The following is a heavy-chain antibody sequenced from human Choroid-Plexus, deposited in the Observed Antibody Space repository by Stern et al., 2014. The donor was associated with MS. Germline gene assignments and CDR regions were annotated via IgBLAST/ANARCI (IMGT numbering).Heavy chain of an antibody. CDR2: VSYDGSKK. D-gene: IGHD2/OR15-2a*01. Sequence: VQLVESGGGVVQPGRPLRLSCVASGFTLGSCAMHWVRQAPGKGLEWVAGVSYDGSKKYYADSVKGRVTISRDNSQNTLYMQMSSLRPEDTAVYYCAKDRQYLTYFFDHWGQGSLVTVSS. CDR3: AKDRQYLTYFFDH. V-gene: IGHV3-30*18. J-gene: IGHJ5*02. CDR1: GFTLGSCA.